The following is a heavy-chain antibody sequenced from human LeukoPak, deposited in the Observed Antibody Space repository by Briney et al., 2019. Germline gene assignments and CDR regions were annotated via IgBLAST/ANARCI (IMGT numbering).Heavy chain of an antibody. CDR3: ARDREDYGDYFHLDY. CDR2: IYYSGST. V-gene: IGHV4-39*07. CDR1: GGSISSSSYY. Sequence: SETLSLTCTVSGGSISSSSYYWGWIRQPPGKGLEWIGSIYYSGSTYYNPSLKSRVTISVDTSKNQFSLKLSSVTAADTAVYYCARDREDYGDYFHLDYWGQGTLVTVSS. J-gene: IGHJ4*02. D-gene: IGHD4-17*01.